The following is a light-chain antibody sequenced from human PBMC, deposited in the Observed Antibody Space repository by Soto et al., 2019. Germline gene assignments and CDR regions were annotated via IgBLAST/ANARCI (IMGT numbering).Light chain of an antibody. J-gene: IGKJ2*01. CDR3: QQYNTWPYT. CDR1: QSVSRN. V-gene: IGKV3-15*01. CDR2: GAS. Sequence: EIVMTQSPATLSVSPGERATLSCRASQSVSRNLAWYQQKPGQAPRLLIYGASTRATGIPDRFSGSGSGTEFTLTISSLQSEDFAVYYCQQYNTWPYTFGQGTKLEIK.